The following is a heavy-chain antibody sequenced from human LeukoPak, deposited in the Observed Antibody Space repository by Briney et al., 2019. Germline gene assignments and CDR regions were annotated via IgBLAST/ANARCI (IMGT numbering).Heavy chain of an antibody. CDR1: GFTFSSYA. CDR3: ARCLGEFYDPFDY. D-gene: IGHD3-16*01. Sequence: PGGSLRLSCAASGFTFSSYAMSWVRQAPGKGLEWVSSISSSSSYIYYADSVKGRFTISRDNAKNSLYLQMNSLRAEDTAVYYCARCLGEFYDPFDYWGQGTLVTVSS. V-gene: IGHV3-21*01. CDR2: ISSSSSYI. J-gene: IGHJ4*02.